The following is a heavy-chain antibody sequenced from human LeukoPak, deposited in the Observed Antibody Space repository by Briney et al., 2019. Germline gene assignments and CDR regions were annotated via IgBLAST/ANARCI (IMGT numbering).Heavy chain of an antibody. Sequence: AASVKVSCKASGYTFTIYGISWVRQAPGQGLGWVGWISAYNGNTNYVQKLQGRVTVTTDTSTSTAYMEVRSLRSDDTAVYYCARMYSSGWPLDPVDIWGQGTMVTVS. CDR1: GYTFTIYG. D-gene: IGHD6-19*01. V-gene: IGHV1-18*01. CDR2: ISAYNGNT. CDR3: ARMYSSGWPLDPVDI. J-gene: IGHJ3*02.